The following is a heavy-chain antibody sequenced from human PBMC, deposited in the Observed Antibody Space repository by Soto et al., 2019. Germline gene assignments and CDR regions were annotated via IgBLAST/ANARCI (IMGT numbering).Heavy chain of an antibody. CDR3: ARDVARHSGSADYYYYGMDV. Sequence: GASVKVSCKASGYTFTSYYMHWVRQAPGQGLEWMGIINPSGGSTSYEQKFQGRVTMTRDTSTSTVYMELSSLRSEDTAVYYCARDVARHSGSADYYYYGMDVWGQGTTVTVSS. J-gene: IGHJ6*02. D-gene: IGHD5-12*01. V-gene: IGHV1-46*01. CDR1: GYTFTSYY. CDR2: INPSGGST.